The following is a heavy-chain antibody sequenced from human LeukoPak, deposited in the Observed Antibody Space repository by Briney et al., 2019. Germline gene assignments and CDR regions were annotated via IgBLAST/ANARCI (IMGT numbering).Heavy chain of an antibody. CDR1: GFTFYSYG. CDR2: ISGSGFTI. CDR3: ARGVPKTSYYYYYMDV. V-gene: IGHV3-48*01. J-gene: IGHJ6*03. D-gene: IGHD4-11*01. Sequence: GGSLRLSCAASGFTFYSYGMNWVRQAPGKGLEWISYISGSGFTIHYADSVKGRFTISRDNAKNSLYLQMNSLRAEDTAVYYCARGVPKTSYYYYYMDVWGKGTTVTVSS.